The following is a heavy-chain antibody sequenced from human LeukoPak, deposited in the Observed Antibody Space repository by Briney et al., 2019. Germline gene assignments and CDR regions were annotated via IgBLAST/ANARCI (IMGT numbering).Heavy chain of an antibody. CDR1: GFTFSSYA. Sequence: GRSLRLSCAASGFTFSSYAMHWVRQAPGKGLEWVAVISYDGSNKYYADSVKGRFTISRDNSKNTLHLQMNSLRAEDTAVYYCARGQLYSSGWFPTSRYYGMDVWGQGATVTVSS. CDR3: ARGQLYSSGWFPTSRYYGMDV. D-gene: IGHD6-19*01. J-gene: IGHJ6*02. CDR2: ISYDGSNK. V-gene: IGHV3-30*04.